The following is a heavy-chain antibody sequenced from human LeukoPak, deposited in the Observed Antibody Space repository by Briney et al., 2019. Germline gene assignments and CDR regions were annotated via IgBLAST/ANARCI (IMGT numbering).Heavy chain of an antibody. D-gene: IGHD2-15*01. J-gene: IGHJ6*02. CDR2: ISGSGGST. Sequence: GGSLRLSCAASGFTFSSYAMSWVRQAPGKGLEWVSAISGSGGSTYYADSVKGRFTISRDNSKNTLYLQMNSLRAEDTAVYYCAKFKVVVAATPGYYGMDVWGQGTTVTVSS. CDR1: GFTFSSYA. CDR3: AKFKVVVAATPGYYGMDV. V-gene: IGHV3-23*01.